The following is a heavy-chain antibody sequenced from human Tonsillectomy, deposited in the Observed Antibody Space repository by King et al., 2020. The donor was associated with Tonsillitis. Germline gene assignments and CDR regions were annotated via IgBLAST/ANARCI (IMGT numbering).Heavy chain of an antibody. V-gene: IGHV3-30*04. J-gene: IGHJ4*02. Sequence: VQLVESGGGVVQPERSLRLSCAASGFTFSHYAMHWVRQAPGKGLEWVALISYEGSRKYYADSVKGRFTISRDNSKNTLYLQMISLRAEDTAVYYCARRSLEGDSSGYPGPPDYWGQGTLVTVSS. CDR1: GFTFSHYA. D-gene: IGHD3-22*01. CDR3: ARRSLEGDSSGYPGPPDY. CDR2: ISYEGSRK.